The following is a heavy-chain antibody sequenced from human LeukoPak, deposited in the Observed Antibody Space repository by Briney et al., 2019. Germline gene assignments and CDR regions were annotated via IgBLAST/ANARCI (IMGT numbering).Heavy chain of an antibody. D-gene: IGHD6-13*01. Sequence: GGSLRLSCAASGFIFSSYAMSWVRQAPGKGLEWVSVISGSGGSTYYADSVKGRFTISRDNSKNTLFLQMNSLRAEDTAVYYCAKGSVAAVVTFIDFWGQGTLVTVSS. CDR2: ISGSGGST. J-gene: IGHJ4*02. V-gene: IGHV3-23*01. CDR1: GFIFSSYA. CDR3: AKGSVAAVVTFIDF.